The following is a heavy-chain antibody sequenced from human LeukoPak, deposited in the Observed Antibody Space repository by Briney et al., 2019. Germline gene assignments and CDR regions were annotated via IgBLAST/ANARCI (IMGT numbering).Heavy chain of an antibody. Sequence: PGRSLRLSCAASGFTFDDYAMHWVRQAPGKGLEWVSGISWNSGSIGYADSVKSRFTISRDNAKNSLYLQMNSLRAEDTALYYCAKGRNPGYSSGWYDYWGQGTLVTVSS. CDR3: AKGRNPGYSSGWYDY. V-gene: IGHV3-9*01. CDR2: ISWNSGSI. D-gene: IGHD6-19*01. J-gene: IGHJ4*02. CDR1: GFTFDDYA.